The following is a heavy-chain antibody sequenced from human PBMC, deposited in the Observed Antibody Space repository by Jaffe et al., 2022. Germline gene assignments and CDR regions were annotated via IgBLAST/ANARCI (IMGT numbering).Heavy chain of an antibody. Sequence: EVQLVESGGGLVQPGRSLRLSCTASGFTFGDYAMSWVRQAPGKGLEWVGFIRSKAYGGTTEYAASVKGRFTISRDDSKSIAYLQMNSLKTEDTAVYYCTRVPYYFDYWGQGTLVTVSS. V-gene: IGHV3-49*04. CDR2: IRSKAYGGTT. CDR3: TRVPYYFDY. CDR1: GFTFGDYA. J-gene: IGHJ4*02.